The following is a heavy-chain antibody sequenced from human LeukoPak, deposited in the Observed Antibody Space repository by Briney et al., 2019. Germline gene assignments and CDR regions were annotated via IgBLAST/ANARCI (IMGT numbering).Heavy chain of an antibody. CDR1: GVSISSSNSY. CDR3: ARGGGYCSGGSCYPRRKNYFDY. D-gene: IGHD2-15*01. V-gene: IGHV4-39*01. Sequence: SETLSLTCTVSGVSISSSNSYWGWIRQPPGKGLEWIGSIYYSGNTYYNASLKSQVSISIDTSKNQFSLRLTSVTAADTAVYYCARGGGYCSGGSCYPRRKNYFDYWGQGTLVTVSS. J-gene: IGHJ4*02. CDR2: IYYSGNT.